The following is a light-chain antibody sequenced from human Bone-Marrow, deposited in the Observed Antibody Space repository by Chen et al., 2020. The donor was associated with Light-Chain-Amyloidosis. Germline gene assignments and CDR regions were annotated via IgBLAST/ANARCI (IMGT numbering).Light chain of an antibody. J-gene: IGLJ3*02. CDR3: QVWDRGSDRPV. CDR1: NIGSTS. CDR2: DDS. Sequence: SYVLTQPSSVSVAPGQTATIACGGNNIGSTSVHWYQQTPGQAPLLVVYDDSDRPSGIPERLSGSSGGDTGNLTISWVGAGDEADNYCQVWDRGSDRPVFGGGTKLTVL. V-gene: IGLV3-21*02.